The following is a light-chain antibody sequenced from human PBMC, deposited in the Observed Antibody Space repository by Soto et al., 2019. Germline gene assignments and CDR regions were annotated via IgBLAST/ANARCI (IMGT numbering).Light chain of an antibody. CDR2: DVS. J-gene: IGLJ1*01. CDR3: SSYTSSSTYV. CDR1: SSDVGGYNY. Sequence: QSVLTPPASVSGSPGQSINISCTGTSSDVGGYNYVSWYQQHPGKAPKLMIYDVSNRPSGVSNRFSGSKSGNTASLTISGLQAEDEADYYCSSYTSSSTYVFGTGTKSPS. V-gene: IGLV2-14*01.